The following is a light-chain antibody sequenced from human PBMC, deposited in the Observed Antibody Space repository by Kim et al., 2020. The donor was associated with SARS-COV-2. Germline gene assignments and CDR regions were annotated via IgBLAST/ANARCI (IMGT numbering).Light chain of an antibody. CDR3: ISRDSNDNVV. CDR1: SPRSYA. Sequence: VALGHTVRITRPGDSPRSYAATCANPKQARAPILFIYGQNNRPSGIPAGFSGTSSGNTASLTITGTQAGDEADYYCISRDSNDNVVFGGGTQLTVL. CDR2: GQN. V-gene: IGLV3-19*01. J-gene: IGLJ2*01.